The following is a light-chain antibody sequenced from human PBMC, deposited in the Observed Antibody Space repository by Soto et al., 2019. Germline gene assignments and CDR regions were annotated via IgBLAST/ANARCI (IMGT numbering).Light chain of an antibody. J-gene: IGLJ7*01. V-gene: IGLV2-14*03. CDR3: SSYTSSNTVI. Sequence: QSALTQPASVSGSPGQSITISCTGSSSDVGGYSYVSWFQHHPGKAPKLMIYDVTDRPSGVSNRFSGSKSGNTASLTISGLQAEDEADYYCSSYTSSNTVIFGGGTQLTVL. CDR1: SSDVGGYSY. CDR2: DVT.